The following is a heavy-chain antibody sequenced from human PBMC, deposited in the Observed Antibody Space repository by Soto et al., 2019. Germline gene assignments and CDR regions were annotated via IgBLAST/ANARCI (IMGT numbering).Heavy chain of an antibody. V-gene: IGHV1-18*01. CDR2: ISAYNGNT. Sequence: ASVKVSCKASGYTFTSYGISWVRQAPGQGLEWMGWISAYNGNTNYAQKLQGRVTMTTDTSTSTAYMELRSLRSDDTAVYYCARDPGRVGATTLDTNWFDPWGQGTLVTVSS. CDR1: GYTFTSYG. CDR3: ARDPGRVGATTLDTNWFDP. J-gene: IGHJ5*02. D-gene: IGHD1-26*01.